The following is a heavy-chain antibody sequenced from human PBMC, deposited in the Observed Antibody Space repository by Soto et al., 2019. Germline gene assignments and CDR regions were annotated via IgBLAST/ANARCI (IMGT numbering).Heavy chain of an antibody. J-gene: IGHJ4*02. CDR3: ATCWGRGGGGYFDY. CDR1: GFTFSSYA. Sequence: EVQLLESGGGLVQPGGSLRLSCAASGFTFSSYAMSWVRQAPGKGLEWVSGISGPGGNTYYVDSVKGRFTISRDNSKNTLYLQMNRLRAEDTAVYYCATCWGRGGGGYFDYWGQGTLVTVSS. V-gene: IGHV3-23*01. CDR2: ISGPGGNT. D-gene: IGHD7-27*01.